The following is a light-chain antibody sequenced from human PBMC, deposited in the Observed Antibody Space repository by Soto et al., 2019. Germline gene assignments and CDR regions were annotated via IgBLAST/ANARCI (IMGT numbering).Light chain of an antibody. CDR2: GSS. V-gene: IGKV3-20*01. CDR3: QQYGSSPFT. CDR1: QSVSSSY. Sequence: EIVLTQSPGTLSLSPGERATLSCRASQSVSSSYLAWYQQKPGQAPRLLIYGSSSRATGIPDRLSGSGSGKDFTLTISRLEPEDFAVYYCQQYGSSPFTFGPGTKVDIK. J-gene: IGKJ3*01.